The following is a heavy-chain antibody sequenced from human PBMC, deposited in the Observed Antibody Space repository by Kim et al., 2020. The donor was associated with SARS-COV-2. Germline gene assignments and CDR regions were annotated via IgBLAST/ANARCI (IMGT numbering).Heavy chain of an antibody. CDR2: TYYRSKWFN. CDR3: ARDYSSTWNWFDP. J-gene: IGHJ5*02. Sequence: SQTLSLTCAISGDSVSSNSAVWNWIRQSPSRGLEWLGRTYYRSKWFNDYAVFVKSRISINPDTSRNQFSLQLNSVTPEDTAMYYCARDYSSTWNWFDPWGQGTLVTVSS. D-gene: IGHD6-13*01. CDR1: GDSVSSNSAV. V-gene: IGHV6-1*01.